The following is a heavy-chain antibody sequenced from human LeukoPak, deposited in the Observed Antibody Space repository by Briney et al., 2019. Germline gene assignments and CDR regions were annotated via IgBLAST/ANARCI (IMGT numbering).Heavy chain of an antibody. CDR3: ARSGLLWFGELTRNDAFDI. J-gene: IGHJ3*02. CDR1: GYTFTSYG. CDR2: ISAYKGNT. D-gene: IGHD3-10*01. V-gene: IGHV1-18*01. Sequence: ASVKVSCKASGYTFTSYGISWGRQAPGQGLEWMGWISAYKGNTNYAQMLQGRVTMTTDTSTSKAYMELRSLRSDDTAVYYCARSGLLWFGELTRNDAFDIWGQGTMVTVSS.